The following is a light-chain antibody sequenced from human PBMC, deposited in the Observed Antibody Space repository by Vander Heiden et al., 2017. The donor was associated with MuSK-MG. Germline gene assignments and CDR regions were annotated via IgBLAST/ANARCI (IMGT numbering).Light chain of an antibody. V-gene: IGKV3-20*01. Sequence: EIVLTQSPGTLSLSPGERATLSCRASQSITSSHLAWYQQKPGQAPSLLIYTASTRATGIPDRFSGSGSGTDFTLTISRLEPEDFAVYYCQQDGSSPSTFGQGTKVEI. CDR3: QQDGSSPST. CDR1: QSITSSH. J-gene: IGKJ2*01. CDR2: TAS.